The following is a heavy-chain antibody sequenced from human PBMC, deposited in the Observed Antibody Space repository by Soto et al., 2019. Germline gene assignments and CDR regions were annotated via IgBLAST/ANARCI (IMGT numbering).Heavy chain of an antibody. CDR2: IYYSGST. V-gene: IGHV4-59*01. CDR1: GGSISSYY. D-gene: IGHD2-21*02. Sequence: SETLSLTCTVSGGSISSYYWSWIRQPPGKGLEWIGYIYYSGSTNYNPSLKSRVTISVDTSKNQFSLKLSSVTAADTAVYYCARGGYCGGDCSAFDYWGQGTLVTVSS. J-gene: IGHJ4*02. CDR3: ARGGYCGGDCSAFDY.